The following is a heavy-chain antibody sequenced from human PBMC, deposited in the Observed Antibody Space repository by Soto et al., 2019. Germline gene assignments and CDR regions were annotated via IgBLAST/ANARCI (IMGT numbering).Heavy chain of an antibody. Sequence: QVQLVQSGAAVKKPGSSVKVSCKASGGTFSSYAISWVRQAPGQGLEWMGGIIPIFGTADYAQRFQGRVTITADESTSTAYMELSSLRSEDTAVYYCASPGETPSSYGMDVWGQGTTVTVSS. CDR2: IIPIFGTA. V-gene: IGHV1-69*12. CDR1: GGTFSSYA. J-gene: IGHJ6*02. CDR3: ASPGETPSSYGMDV.